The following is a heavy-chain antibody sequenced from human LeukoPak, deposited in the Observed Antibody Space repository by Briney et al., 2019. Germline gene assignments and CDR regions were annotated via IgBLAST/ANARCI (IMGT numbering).Heavy chain of an antibody. CDR2: ISWNSGSI. V-gene: IGHV3-9*03. J-gene: IGHJ3*02. CDR3: AKDRCYYDSSANAFDI. D-gene: IGHD3-22*01. Sequence: GGSLRLSCAASGFTFDDYAMHWVRQAPGKGLEWVSGISWNSGSIGYADSVKGRFTISRDNAKNSLYLQMNSLRAEDMALYYCAKDRCYYDSSANAFDIWGQGTMVTVSS. CDR1: GFTFDDYA.